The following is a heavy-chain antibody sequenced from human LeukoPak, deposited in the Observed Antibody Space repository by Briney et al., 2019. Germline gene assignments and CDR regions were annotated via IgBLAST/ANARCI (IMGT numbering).Heavy chain of an antibody. CDR2: IYYRGNT. CDR3: ARSGYIFDY. CDR1: GGSVSSGSYY. Sequence: SVTLSLTCTVSGGSVSSGSYYWSWIRQPPGKGLEWIGYIYYRGNTNYNPSLKSRVTISVDTSKNQFSLKLSSVTAADTAVYYCARSGYIFDYWGQGTLVTVSS. D-gene: IGHD6-13*01. V-gene: IGHV4-61*01. J-gene: IGHJ4*02.